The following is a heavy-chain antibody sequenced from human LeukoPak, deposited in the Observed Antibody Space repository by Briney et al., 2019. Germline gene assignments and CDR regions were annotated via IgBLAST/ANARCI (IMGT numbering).Heavy chain of an antibody. CDR2: INPNSGGT. CDR3: AREYAGGSGSFDP. CDR1: GYTFTGYY. Sequence: ASVKVSCKASGYTFTGYYMHWVRQAPGQGLEWMGWINPNSGGTNYAQKFQGRVTMTRDTSISTAYMELSRLRSDDTAVYYCAREYAGGSGSFDPWGQGTLVTVSS. J-gene: IGHJ5*02. D-gene: IGHD3-10*01. V-gene: IGHV1-2*02.